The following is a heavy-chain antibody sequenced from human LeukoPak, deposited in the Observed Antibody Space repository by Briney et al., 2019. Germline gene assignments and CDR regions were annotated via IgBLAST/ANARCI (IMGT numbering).Heavy chain of an antibody. CDR3: ARGYDFWSGYLTRKYYYYYMDV. D-gene: IGHD3-3*01. J-gene: IGHJ6*03. CDR1: GYTFTGYY. Sequence: ASVKVSCKASGYTFTGYYMHWVRQAPGQGLEWMGWINRNSGGSNYAQKFQGRVTMTRDTSISTAYMELSRLRSDDTAVYYCARGYDFWSGYLTRKYYYYYMDVWGKGTTVTVSS. CDR2: INRNSGGS. V-gene: IGHV1-2*02.